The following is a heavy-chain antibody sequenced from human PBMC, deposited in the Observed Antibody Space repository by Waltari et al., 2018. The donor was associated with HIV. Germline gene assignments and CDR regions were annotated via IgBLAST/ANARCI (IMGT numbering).Heavy chain of an antibody. J-gene: IGHJ4*02. CDR1: GFPLPTAW. CDR3: TSTGGGITDY. CDR2: IKSEDDGGTT. V-gene: IGHV3-15*01. D-gene: IGHD2-15*01. Sequence: EVQLVASGGGLVKPGESLRLSCAASGFPLPTAWMSWVRQAPGKGLEWVGRIKSEDDGGTTDYAAPVKGRFTISRDDSKNALYLQMNSLKTEDTALYYCTSTGGGITDYWGQGTLVTVSS.